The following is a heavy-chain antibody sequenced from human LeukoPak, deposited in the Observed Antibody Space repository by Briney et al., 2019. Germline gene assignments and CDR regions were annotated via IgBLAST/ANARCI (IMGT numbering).Heavy chain of an antibody. V-gene: IGHV3-21*01. CDR2: ISSSSSYI. J-gene: IGHJ5*02. CDR3: ARVGYSSGWYGWFDP. Sequence: GGSLRLSCAASGFTFSSYSMNWVRQAPGKGLEWVSSISSSSSYIYYADSVKDRFTISRDNAKNSLFLQMNSLRAEDTAVYYCARVGYSSGWYGWFDPWGQGTLVTVSS. D-gene: IGHD6-19*01. CDR1: GFTFSSYS.